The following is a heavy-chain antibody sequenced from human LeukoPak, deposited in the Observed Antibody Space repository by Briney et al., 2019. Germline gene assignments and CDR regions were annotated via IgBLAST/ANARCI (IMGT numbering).Heavy chain of an antibody. J-gene: IGHJ4*02. Sequence: PGGALRLSCAASGFTFSNYAMNWVRQAPGKGLEWVSTIGGSTYYEDSVQGRFTVSRDNSKNTLDLQMNGLRAEDTAVYYCATTPYCTNGICYGRYFFDFWGQGTLVTVS. CDR3: ATTPYCTNGICYGRYFFDF. D-gene: IGHD2-8*01. CDR2: IGGST. V-gene: IGHV3-23*01. CDR1: GFTFSNYA.